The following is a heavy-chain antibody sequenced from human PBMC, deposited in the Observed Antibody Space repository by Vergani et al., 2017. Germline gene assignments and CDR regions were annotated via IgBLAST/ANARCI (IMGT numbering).Heavy chain of an antibody. J-gene: IGHJ6*04. CDR3: AKGQQLVFFSVDV. D-gene: IGHD6-13*01. Sequence: EVQLVASGGGLIHPGGSLRLSCEGSGFSFSGYWMHWVRQSPAKGLVWVSRIKSDGSITNYADSVKGRFTISRDNAKNTLYLEMNSLRGDDTAIYYCAKGQQLVFFSVDVWGIGTSVTVTA. CDR2: IKSDGSIT. V-gene: IGHV3-74*01. CDR1: GFSFSGYW.